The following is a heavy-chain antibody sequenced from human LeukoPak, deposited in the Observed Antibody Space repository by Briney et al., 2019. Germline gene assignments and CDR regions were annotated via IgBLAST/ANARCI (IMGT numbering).Heavy chain of an antibody. CDR3: AKALAAAGPFDY. J-gene: IGHJ4*02. CDR2: ISGSGGST. CDR1: GFTFSSYS. Sequence: GGSLRLSCAASGFTFSSYSMSWVRQAPGKGLEWVSAISGSGGSTYYADSVKGRFTISRDNSKNTLYLQMNRLRAEDTPVYYCAKALAAAGPFDYWGQGTLVTVSS. V-gene: IGHV3-23*01. D-gene: IGHD6-13*01.